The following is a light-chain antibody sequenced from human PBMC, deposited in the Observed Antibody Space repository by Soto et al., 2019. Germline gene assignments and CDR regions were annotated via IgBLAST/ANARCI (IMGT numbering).Light chain of an antibody. Sequence: EIVLTQSPATLSLSPGERATLSCRASQSVSSYLAWYQQKPGQAPRLLIYDASNRATGIPARFSGSGSGTDFTLTISSLEPEDFAVYYCPQRSNLLTFGGGT. V-gene: IGKV3-11*01. J-gene: IGKJ4*01. CDR2: DAS. CDR1: QSVSSY. CDR3: PQRSNLLT.